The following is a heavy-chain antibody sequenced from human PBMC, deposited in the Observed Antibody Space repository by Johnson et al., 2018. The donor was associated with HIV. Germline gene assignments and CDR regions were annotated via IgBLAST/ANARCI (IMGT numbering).Heavy chain of an antibody. CDR3: ARVGDGYKRDAFDI. V-gene: IGHV3-7*03. Sequence: VQLVESGGGLVQPGGSLRLSCAASGFTFSSYAMSWVRQAPGKGLEWVANIKQDGSEKYYVDSVKGRFTISRDNAKNSLYLQMNRLRAEDTAVYYCARVGDGYKRDAFDIWGQGTMVTVSS. J-gene: IGHJ3*02. D-gene: IGHD5-24*01. CDR1: GFTFSSYA. CDR2: IKQDGSEK.